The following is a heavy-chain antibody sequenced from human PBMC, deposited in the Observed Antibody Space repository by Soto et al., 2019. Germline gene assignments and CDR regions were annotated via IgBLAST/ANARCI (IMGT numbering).Heavy chain of an antibody. D-gene: IGHD1-1*01. Sequence: PSETLSLTCTVSGASITTSSYWSWIRQPAGKGLEWIGRFSLSGTTNYNPPLRSRVTMSADVSKNQFSLRLTSVTAADTALYYCARGTTPPGAPAWYYFDSWGQGTLVTVSS. CDR3: ARGTTPPGAPAWYYFDS. V-gene: IGHV4-4*07. CDR2: FSLSGTT. J-gene: IGHJ4*02. CDR1: GASITTSSY.